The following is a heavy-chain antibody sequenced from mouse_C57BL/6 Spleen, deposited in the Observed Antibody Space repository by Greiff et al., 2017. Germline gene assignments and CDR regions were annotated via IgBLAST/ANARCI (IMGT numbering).Heavy chain of an antibody. CDR1: GFNIKDYY. CDR3: TTLLRAMDY. Sequence: EVQLQQSGAALVRPGASVKLSCTASGFNIKDYYMHWVKQRPEQGLEWIGRIDPEDGDTEYDPKFQGKATMTADKSSNTAYLQLSRLTSEDTAVYYCTTLLRAMDYWGQGTSLTVSS. CDR2: IDPEDGDT. D-gene: IGHD3-2*02. V-gene: IGHV14-1*01. J-gene: IGHJ4*01.